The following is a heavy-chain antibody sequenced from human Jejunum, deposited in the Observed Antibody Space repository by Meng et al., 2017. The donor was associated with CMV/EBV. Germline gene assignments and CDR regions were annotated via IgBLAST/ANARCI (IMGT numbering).Heavy chain of an antibody. V-gene: IGHV3-21*06. D-gene: IGHD6-13*01. CDR1: GFPFSTYG. CDR3: ARLEPLAAGGFFDY. CDR2: ISPSGSYK. Sequence: SGFPFSTYGLNWVRQSPGAGLEWVSSISPSGSYKYYADSVKGRFTISRDNAKNSVHLDMNSLRAEDTAVYYCARLEPLAAGGFFDYWGQGTPVTVSS. J-gene: IGHJ4*02.